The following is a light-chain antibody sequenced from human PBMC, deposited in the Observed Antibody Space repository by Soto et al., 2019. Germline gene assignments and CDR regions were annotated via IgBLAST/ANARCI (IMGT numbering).Light chain of an antibody. CDR2: GAS. CDR3: HQYDNWPVT. V-gene: IGKV3-15*01. J-gene: IGKJ4*01. Sequence: EIVMTQSPATLSVSPGERATLSCRASQSVSTKLAWYQQRPGQAPRRLIYGASFRTTVVPARFNGSGSGTEFTLTISSLQSEDLAVYFCHQYDNWPVTFGGGTKVEIK. CDR1: QSVSTK.